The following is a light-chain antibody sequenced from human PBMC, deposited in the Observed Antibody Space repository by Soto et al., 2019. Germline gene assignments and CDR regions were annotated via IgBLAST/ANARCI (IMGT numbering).Light chain of an antibody. J-gene: IGLJ1*01. Sequence: QSVLTQPPSASGTPGQRITISCSGSSSNIGDNPVNWYQQLPGAAPKLLIYINDQRPSGVPDRFSGSKSGTSASLAISGLQPEDEGDYYCAAWDDSLNALFGTGTKVTVL. V-gene: IGLV1-44*01. CDR1: SSNIGDNP. CDR2: IND. CDR3: AAWDDSLNAL.